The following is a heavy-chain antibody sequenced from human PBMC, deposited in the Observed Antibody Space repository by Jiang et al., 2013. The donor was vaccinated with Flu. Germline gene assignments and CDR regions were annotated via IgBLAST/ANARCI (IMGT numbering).Heavy chain of an antibody. D-gene: IGHD2-2*02. CDR2: INHSGST. V-gene: IGHV4-34*01. Sequence: LLKPSETLSLTCAVYVGPSVVTTGAGSASPRKGLEWIGEINHSGSTNYNPSLKSRVTISVDTSKNQFSLKLSSVTAADTAVYYCARGGAQQMPLGYCSSTSCFTFDYWGQGTLVTVSS. CDR3: ARGGAQQMPLGYCSSTSCFTFDY. J-gene: IGHJ4*02. CDR1: VGPSVVTT.